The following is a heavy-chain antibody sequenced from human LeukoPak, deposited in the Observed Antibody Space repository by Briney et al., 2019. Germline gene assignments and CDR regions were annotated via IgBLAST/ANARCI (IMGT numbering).Heavy chain of an antibody. CDR2: IYHSGST. J-gene: IGHJ5*02. Sequence: PSETLSLTCAVSGDSISSSNWWSWVRQPPGKGLEWIGEIYHSGSTNYNPSLKSRVTISVDKSKNQFSLKLSSVTAADTAVYYCARDWGSSSDWFDPWGQGTLVTVSS. D-gene: IGHD6-6*01. CDR1: GDSISSSNW. V-gene: IGHV4-4*02. CDR3: ARDWGSSSDWFDP.